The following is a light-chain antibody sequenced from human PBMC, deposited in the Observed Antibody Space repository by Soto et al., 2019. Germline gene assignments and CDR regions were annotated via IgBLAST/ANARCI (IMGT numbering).Light chain of an antibody. J-gene: IGLJ1*01. CDR3: CSYAGTYTYV. CDR1: DTDIGFYNF. Sequence: QSVLTQPRSVSGSPGQSVTISCTGTDTDIGFYNFVSWYQHHPDKAPHLVIYDVNKRPSGVRDRFSGSKSGKTASLTISGLQADDEADYFCCSYAGTYTYVFGTGTKVTVL. CDR2: DVN. V-gene: IGLV2-11*01.